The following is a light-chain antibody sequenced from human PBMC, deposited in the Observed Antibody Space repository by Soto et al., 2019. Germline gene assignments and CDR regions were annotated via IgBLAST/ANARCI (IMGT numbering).Light chain of an antibody. CDR2: GAS. J-gene: IGKJ1*01. V-gene: IGKV3-15*01. Sequence: EIVLTQSPDTLSLSPGERATLSCISSQSVSRDYLVWYQQKPGQAPRLLIYGASTRATGIPATFSGSGSGTEFTLTISSLQPDDFATYYCQQYNSYWRTFGQGTKVDIK. CDR1: QSVSRDY. CDR3: QQYNSYWRT.